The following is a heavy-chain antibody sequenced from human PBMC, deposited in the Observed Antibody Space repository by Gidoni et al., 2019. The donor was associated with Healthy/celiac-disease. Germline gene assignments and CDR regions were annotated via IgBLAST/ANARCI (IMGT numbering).Heavy chain of an antibody. V-gene: IGHV4-34*01. Sequence: QVQLQQWGAGLLKPSETLSLTCAVYGGSFSGYYWRWIRQPPGKGLEWIGEINHSGSTNYNPSLKSRVTISVDTSKNQFSLKLSSVTAADTAVYYCARAGYVAVAGQSYYYYYMDVWGKGTTVTVSS. CDR2: INHSGST. D-gene: IGHD6-19*01. J-gene: IGHJ6*03. CDR1: GGSFSGYY. CDR3: ARAGYVAVAGQSYYYYYMDV.